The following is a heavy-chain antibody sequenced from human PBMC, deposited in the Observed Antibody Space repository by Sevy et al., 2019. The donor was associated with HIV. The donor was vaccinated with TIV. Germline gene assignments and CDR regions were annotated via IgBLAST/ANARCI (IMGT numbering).Heavy chain of an antibody. CDR1: GFTFRNDW. J-gene: IGHJ5*02. Sequence: GGSLRLSCAASGFTFRNDWMHWARQVPGKGLVWVSRINSDGLIETYADSVKGRFIISRDNAKTTVYLQMNSLRVEDSAVYYCARGTSGVPLSWGRGTLVTVSS. D-gene: IGHD2-8*01. V-gene: IGHV3-74*03. CDR2: INSDGLIE. CDR3: ARGTSGVPLS.